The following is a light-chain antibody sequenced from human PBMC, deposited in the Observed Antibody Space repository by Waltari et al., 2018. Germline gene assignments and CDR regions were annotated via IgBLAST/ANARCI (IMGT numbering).Light chain of an antibody. Sequence: DIQTAQSPSSLSASIGDRVTITCRTSQHIASFLNLYLQTPGKTPKLLIYAASTLQSGVPSRFSGSGSGKDFTLIISSLQPGDFATYSCQQSFSPPWTFGQGTKVEI. CDR1: QHIASF. V-gene: IGKV1-39*01. CDR2: AAS. CDR3: QQSFSPPWT. J-gene: IGKJ1*01.